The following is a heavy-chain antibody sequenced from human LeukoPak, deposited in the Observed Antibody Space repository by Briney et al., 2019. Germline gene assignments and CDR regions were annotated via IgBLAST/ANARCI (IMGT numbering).Heavy chain of an antibody. V-gene: IGHV4-39*07. J-gene: IGHJ4*02. CDR3: ARFSPRAMGNYLDF. CDR2: IYYSGST. D-gene: IGHD7-27*01. Sequence: PSETLSLTCTVSGGSISSSSYYWGWIRQPPGRGLEWIGSIYYSGSTYYNPSLKSRVTISVDTSKNQFSLKLSSVTAADTAVYCCARFSPRAMGNYLDFWGQGTLVTVSS. CDR1: GGSISSSSYY.